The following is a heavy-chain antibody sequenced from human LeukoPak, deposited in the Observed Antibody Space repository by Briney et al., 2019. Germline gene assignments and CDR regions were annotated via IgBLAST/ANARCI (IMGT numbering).Heavy chain of an antibody. D-gene: IGHD3-10*01. Sequence: GGSLRLSCAASGFTVSSNYMSWVRQAPGKGLEWVSAISGSGGSTYYADSVKGRFTISRDNSKNTLYLRMNSLRAEDTAVYYCAKSGGSGSYYNGPDYWGQGTLVTVSS. CDR2: ISGSGGST. CDR3: AKSGGSGSYYNGPDY. V-gene: IGHV3-23*01. CDR1: GFTVSSNY. J-gene: IGHJ4*02.